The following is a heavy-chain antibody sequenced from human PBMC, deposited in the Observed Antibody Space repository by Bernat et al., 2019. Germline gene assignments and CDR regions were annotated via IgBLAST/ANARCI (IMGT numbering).Heavy chain of an antibody. D-gene: IGHD3-10*01. Sequence: QVQLVESGGGVVQPGRSLRLSCAASGFTFSSYGMHWVRQAPGKGLEWVAVIWYDGSNKYYADSVKGRFTISRDNSKNTLYLQMNSLRAEDTAVYYCARGGGGGGLWLGDWLLSWGQGTLVTVSS. CDR1: GFTFSSYG. V-gene: IGHV3-33*01. J-gene: IGHJ5*02. CDR3: ARGGGGGGLWLGDWLLS. CDR2: IWYDGSNK.